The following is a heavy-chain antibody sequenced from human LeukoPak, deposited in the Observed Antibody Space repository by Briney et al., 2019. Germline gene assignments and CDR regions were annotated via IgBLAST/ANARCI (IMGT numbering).Heavy chain of an antibody. J-gene: IGHJ6*03. CDR3: ARVSKPGWFDYYYMDV. Sequence: PGGSQRLSCAASGFTFSSYAMHWVRQAPGKGLEWLAVVLSDGSDQYYGDSVQGRFTVSRDNSKNTLYLQMDNLRFEDTAVYYCARVSKPGWFDYYYMDVWGKGTTVIVSS. CDR2: VLSDGSDQ. CDR1: GFTFSSYA. V-gene: IGHV3-30*04. D-gene: IGHD3-10*01.